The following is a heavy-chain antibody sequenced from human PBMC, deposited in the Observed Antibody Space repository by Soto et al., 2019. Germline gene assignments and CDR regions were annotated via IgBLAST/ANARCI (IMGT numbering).Heavy chain of an antibody. CDR1: GGTFSSYA. J-gene: IGHJ6*02. V-gene: IGHV1-69*13. D-gene: IGHD2-2*01. CDR3: ARDRRCSSTSCYAGRGYYYGMDV. Sequence: SVKVSCKASGGTFSSYAISWVRQAPGQGLEWMGGIIPIFGTANYAQKFQGRVTITADESTSTAYMELSSLRSEDTAVYYCARDRRCSSTSCYAGRGYYYGMDVWGQGTTVTVSS. CDR2: IIPIFGTA.